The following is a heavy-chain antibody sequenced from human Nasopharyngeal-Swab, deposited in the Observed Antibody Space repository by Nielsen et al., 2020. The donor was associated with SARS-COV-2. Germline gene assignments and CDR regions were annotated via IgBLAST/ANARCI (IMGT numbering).Heavy chain of an antibody. CDR2: FYTTGSI. Sequence: SETLSLTCTVSGGSTSSGTYYWSWIRQPAGKGLEWIGRFYTTGSIDYNPSLKSRVTISVDRSKNQFSLKLSSVTAADTAVYYCARDRTLSNWFDPWGQGTLVTVSS. V-gene: IGHV4-61*02. CDR1: GGSTSSGTYY. J-gene: IGHJ5*02. CDR3: ARDRTLSNWFDP.